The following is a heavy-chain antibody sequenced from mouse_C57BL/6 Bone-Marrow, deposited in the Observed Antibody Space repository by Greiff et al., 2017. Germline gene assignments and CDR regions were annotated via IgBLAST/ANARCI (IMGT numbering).Heavy chain of an antibody. CDR1: GYTFTEYT. CDR2: FYPGSGSI. Sequence: VQLQESGAELVKPGASVKLSCKASGYTFTEYTIHWVKQRSGQGLEWIGWFYPGSGSIKYNEKFKDKATLTADKSSSTVYMELSRLTSEDSAVYFGARHESPNYYGSSYAWFAYWGQGTLVTVSA. J-gene: IGHJ3*01. D-gene: IGHD1-1*01. V-gene: IGHV1-62-2*01. CDR3: ARHESPNYYGSSYAWFAY.